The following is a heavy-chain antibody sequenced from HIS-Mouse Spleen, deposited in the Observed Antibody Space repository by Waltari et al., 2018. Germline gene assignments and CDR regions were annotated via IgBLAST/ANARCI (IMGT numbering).Heavy chain of an antibody. CDR2: IYTSGST. Sequence: QVQLQESGPGLVKPSETLSLTCTVSGGSISSYYWSWIRQPAGKGLEWIGRIYTSGSTNYNPSLNSRVTMSVDTSKNQFSLKRSSVTAADTAVYYCARDFHDFWSGYYGGDKKHDAFDIWGQGTMVTVSS. CDR3: ARDFHDFWSGYYGGDKKHDAFDI. D-gene: IGHD3-3*01. CDR1: GGSISSYY. V-gene: IGHV4-4*07. J-gene: IGHJ3*02.